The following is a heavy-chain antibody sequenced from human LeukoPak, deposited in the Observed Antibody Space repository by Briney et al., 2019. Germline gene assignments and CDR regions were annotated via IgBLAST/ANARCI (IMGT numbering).Heavy chain of an antibody. Sequence: QSGGSLRLSCAASGFTFSSYEMNWVRQAPGKGLEWVSYISSSGSTTYYADSVKGRFIISRDNAKNLLHLQMNSLRAEDTAVYYCAKYDSGYFDYWGQGTLVTVSS. CDR2: ISSSGSTT. V-gene: IGHV3-48*03. CDR1: GFTFSSYE. CDR3: AKYDSGYFDY. J-gene: IGHJ4*02. D-gene: IGHD3-16*01.